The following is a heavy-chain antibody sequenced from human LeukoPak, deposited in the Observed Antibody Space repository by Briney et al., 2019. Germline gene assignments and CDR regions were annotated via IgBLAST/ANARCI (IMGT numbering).Heavy chain of an antibody. CDR3: ARWSKTAWYFDL. J-gene: IGHJ2*01. Sequence: PWGSLRLSCAASGFTFTNYAVNWVRQAPGKGLEWVSAISAGGGSTDYADSVKGRFTISRDNSKNTLYLQMTSLRGEDTAVHYCARWSKTAWYFDLWGRGTLVTVSS. CDR1: GFTFTNYA. CDR2: ISAGGGST. V-gene: IGHV3-23*01. D-gene: IGHD2-8*01.